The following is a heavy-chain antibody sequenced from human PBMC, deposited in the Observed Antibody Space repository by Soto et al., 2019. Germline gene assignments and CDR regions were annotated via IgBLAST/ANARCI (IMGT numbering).Heavy chain of an antibody. D-gene: IGHD3-3*01. CDR3: AKEGYYDFWSGYYRQPDFDY. J-gene: IGHJ4*02. CDR2: ISYDGSNK. V-gene: IGHV3-30*18. Sequence: QVQLVESGGGVVQPGRSLRLSCAASGFTFSSYGMHWVRQAPGKGLEWVAVISYDGSNKYYADSVKGRFTISRDNSKNTLYLQMNSLRAEDTAVYYCAKEGYYDFWSGYYRQPDFDYWGQGTLVTVSS. CDR1: GFTFSSYG.